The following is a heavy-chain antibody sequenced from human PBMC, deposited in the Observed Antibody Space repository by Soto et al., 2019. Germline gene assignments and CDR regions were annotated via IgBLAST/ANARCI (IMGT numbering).Heavy chain of an antibody. Sequence: QVQLVQSGAEVKKPGASVKVSCKASGYTFTSYGISWVRQAPGQGLEWMGWISAYNGNTNYVQKLQGRVTMTTDTSTSTAYMELRSLRSDDTAVYYCARDPGYSSSWLPPKGWFDPWGQGTLVTVSS. V-gene: IGHV1-18*01. CDR1: GYTFTSYG. D-gene: IGHD6-13*01. J-gene: IGHJ5*02. CDR3: ARDPGYSSSWLPPKGWFDP. CDR2: ISAYNGNT.